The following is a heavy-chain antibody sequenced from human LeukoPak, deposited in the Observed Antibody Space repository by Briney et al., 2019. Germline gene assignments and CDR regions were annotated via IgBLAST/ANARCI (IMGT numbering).Heavy chain of an antibody. CDR2: INHSGST. J-gene: IGHJ4*02. Sequence: PSETLSLTCAVYGGSFSGYYWSWIRQPPGKGLEWIGEINHSGSTNYNPSLKSRVTISVDTSKNQFSLKLSSVTAADTAVYYCARDLAGDYGGGVDYWGQGTLVTVSS. CDR1: GGSFSGYY. D-gene: IGHD4-17*01. CDR3: ARDLAGDYGGGVDY. V-gene: IGHV4-34*01.